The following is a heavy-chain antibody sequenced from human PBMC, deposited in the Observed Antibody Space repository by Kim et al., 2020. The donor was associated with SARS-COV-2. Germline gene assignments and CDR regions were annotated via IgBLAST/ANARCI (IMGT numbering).Heavy chain of an antibody. CDR3: AREEDEGATSGYYFDY. D-gene: IGHD1-26*01. Sequence: SLKSRVTMSVDTSKNQFSLKLSSVTAADTAVYYCAREEDEGATSGYYFDYWGQGTLVTVSS. V-gene: IGHV4-4*07. J-gene: IGHJ4*02.